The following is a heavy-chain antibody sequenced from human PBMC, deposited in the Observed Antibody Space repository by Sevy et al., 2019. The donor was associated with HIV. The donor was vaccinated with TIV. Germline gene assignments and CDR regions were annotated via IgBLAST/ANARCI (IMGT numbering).Heavy chain of an antibody. Sequence: GSLRLSCAASEFTFSSYSMNWVRQAPGKGLEWVSYISSSSTTIYYADSVKGRFTISRDNAKNSLYLQMNSLRDEDTAVYYCARGYTGYDVGPLDYWGQGTLVTVSS. J-gene: IGHJ4*02. CDR1: EFTFSSYS. D-gene: IGHD5-12*01. V-gene: IGHV3-48*02. CDR2: ISSSSTTI. CDR3: ARGYTGYDVGPLDY.